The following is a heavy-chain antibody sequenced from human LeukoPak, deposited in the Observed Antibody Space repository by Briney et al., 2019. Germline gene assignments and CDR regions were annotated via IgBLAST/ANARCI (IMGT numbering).Heavy chain of an antibody. D-gene: IGHD2-2*01. CDR1: GYTFTSYD. V-gene: IGHV1-8*01. CDR3: ARGSCSSTSCYVFSLDFDY. CDR2: MNPNSGNT. J-gene: IGHJ4*02. Sequence: ASVKVSCKASGYTFTSYDINWVRQATGQGLEWMGWMNPNSGNTGYAQKFQGRVTMTRTTSISTAYMELSSLRSEDTAVYYCARGSCSSTSCYVFSLDFDYWGQGTLVTVSS.